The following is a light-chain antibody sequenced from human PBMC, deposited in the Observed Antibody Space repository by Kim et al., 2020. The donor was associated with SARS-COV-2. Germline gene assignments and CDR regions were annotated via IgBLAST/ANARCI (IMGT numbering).Light chain of an antibody. CDR3: CSYAGSSTVV. J-gene: IGLJ2*01. Sequence: GQSITISGPGTSSDVGSYNLVSWYQQHPGKAPKLMMYEGSKRPSGVSNRFSGSKSGNTASLTISGLQAEDEADYYCCSYAGSSTVVFGGGTQLTVL. CDR2: EGS. V-gene: IGLV2-23*01. CDR1: SSDVGSYNL.